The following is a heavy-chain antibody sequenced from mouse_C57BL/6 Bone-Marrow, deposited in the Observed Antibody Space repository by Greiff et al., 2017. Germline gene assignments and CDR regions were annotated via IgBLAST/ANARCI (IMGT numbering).Heavy chain of an antibody. CDR2: ISSGSSTI. D-gene: IGHD2-2*01. Sequence: EVQGVESGGGLVKPGGSLKLSCAASGFTFSDYGMHWVRQAPEKGLEWVAYISSGSSTIYYADTVKGRFTISRDNAKNTLFLQMTSLRSEDTAMYYWARRGYERGEDYYAMDYWGQGTSVTVSS. CDR3: ARRGYERGEDYYAMDY. CDR1: GFTFSDYG. J-gene: IGHJ4*01. V-gene: IGHV5-17*01.